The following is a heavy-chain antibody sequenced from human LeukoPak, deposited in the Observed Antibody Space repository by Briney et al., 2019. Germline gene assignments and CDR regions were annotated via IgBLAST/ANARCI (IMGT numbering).Heavy chain of an antibody. CDR2: TYYRSKWYN. Sequence: SQTLSLTCAFSGDSVSSNSAAWNWIRQSPSRGLEWLGRTYYRSKWYNDYAVSVKSRITINTDTSKNQFSLQLNSVTPEDTAVYYCARVGSSSWSGGDWFDPWGQGTLVTVSS. J-gene: IGHJ5*02. CDR3: ARVGSSSWSGGDWFDP. CDR1: GDSVSSNSAA. D-gene: IGHD6-13*01. V-gene: IGHV6-1*01.